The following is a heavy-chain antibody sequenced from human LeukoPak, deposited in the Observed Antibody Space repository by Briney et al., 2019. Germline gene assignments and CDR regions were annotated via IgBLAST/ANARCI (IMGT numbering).Heavy chain of an antibody. Sequence: SETLSLTCSVSGGSISSSGFYWGWIRQPPGKGLEWIGSIYFSGNTYYNPSLKSRLTISVDTSRNQFSLKLTSVTAADTAVYYCARFKYSSSDLDYWGQGTLVTVSS. V-gene: IGHV4-39*01. D-gene: IGHD6-6*01. J-gene: IGHJ4*02. CDR1: GGSISSSGFY. CDR3: ARFKYSSSDLDY. CDR2: IYFSGNT.